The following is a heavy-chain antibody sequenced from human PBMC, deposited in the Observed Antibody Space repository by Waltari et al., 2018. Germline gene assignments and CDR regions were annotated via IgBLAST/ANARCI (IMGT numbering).Heavy chain of an antibody. CDR3: AMGYYYDSSVHRSFDY. V-gene: IGHV4-34*01. CDR1: GGSLSGSY. J-gene: IGHJ4*02. D-gene: IGHD3-22*01. Sequence: QVQLQQSGAGLLKPSENLSLTCAVYGGSLSGSYWSWIRQPQGQGLGWIGEINYTGSTNYNPSLKSRVTISVDTANIQLSLKLSSVTAADTAVYFCAMGYYYDSSVHRSFDYWGQGTLVTVSS. CDR2: INYTGST.